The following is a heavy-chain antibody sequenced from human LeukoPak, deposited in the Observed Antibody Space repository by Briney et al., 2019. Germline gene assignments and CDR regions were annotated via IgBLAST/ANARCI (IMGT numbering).Heavy chain of an antibody. D-gene: IGHD3-10*01. CDR2: ISYDGSKK. Sequence: SCKVSGYTLTELSMHWVRQAPGKGLEWVAVISYDGSKKYYADAVKGRFTISRDNSKNTLYLQMNSLRAEDTALYYCAKDSLTYGSGSYLDYWGQGTLVTVSS. CDR3: AKDSLTYGSGSYLDY. V-gene: IGHV3-30-3*02. J-gene: IGHJ4*02. CDR1: GYTLTELS.